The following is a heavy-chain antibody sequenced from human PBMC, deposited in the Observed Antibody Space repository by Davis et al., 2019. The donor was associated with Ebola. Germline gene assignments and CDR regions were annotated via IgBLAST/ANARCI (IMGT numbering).Heavy chain of an antibody. V-gene: IGHV3-73*01. CDR3: TTTTTASDY. CDR2: IRSKANSYAT. Sequence: GESLKISCAASGFTFSGSAMHWVRQASGKGLEWVGRIRSKANSYATAYAASVKGRFTISRDDSKNTAYLPMNSLKTEDTAVYYCTTTTTASDYWGQGTLVTVSS. D-gene: IGHD4-11*01. J-gene: IGHJ4*02. CDR1: GFTFSGSA.